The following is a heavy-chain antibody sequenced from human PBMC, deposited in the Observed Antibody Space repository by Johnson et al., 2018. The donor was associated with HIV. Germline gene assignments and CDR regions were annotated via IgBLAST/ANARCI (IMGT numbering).Heavy chain of an antibody. V-gene: IGHV3-43D*03. J-gene: IGHJ3*01. D-gene: IGHD1-26*01. CDR1: GFTFDDYA. Sequence: VQLVESGGVVVQPGGSLRLSCAASGFTFDDYAMHWVRQSPGKGLEWVSLISWNGGSTYYVDSVKGRFTISRDNSEDSLYLQMNSLRPEDTALYYCAKARERWDPLLDAFDDWGQGTMVIVSS. CDR2: ISWNGGST. CDR3: AKARERWDPLLDAFDD.